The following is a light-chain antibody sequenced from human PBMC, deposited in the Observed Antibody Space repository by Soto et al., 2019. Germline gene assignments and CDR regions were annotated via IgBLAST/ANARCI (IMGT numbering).Light chain of an antibody. CDR1: SSDVGSYDH. J-gene: IGLJ1*01. CDR3: SSYTSSSTFYV. CDR2: EVS. V-gene: IGLV2-14*01. Sequence: QSALTQPASVSGSPGQSITISCSGTSSDVGSYDHVAWYQQHPGKAPKLMIYEVSNRPSGVSNRFSGSKSGNTASLTISGLQAEDEADYYCSSYTSSSTFYVFGTGTKLTVL.